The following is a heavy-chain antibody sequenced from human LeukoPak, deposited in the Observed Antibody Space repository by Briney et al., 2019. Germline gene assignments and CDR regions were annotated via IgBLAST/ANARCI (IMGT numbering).Heavy chain of an antibody. CDR2: IYYSGST. Sequence: SETLSLTCTVSGGSISSHFWSWIRQPPGKGLEWIGYIYYSGSTNYNPSLKSRVTISVDTSKNQFSLKLSSVTAADTAVYYCARGSSSWYRYYYYYMDVWGKGTTVTVSS. V-gene: IGHV4-59*11. CDR1: GGSISSHF. CDR3: ARGSSSWYRYYYYYMDV. J-gene: IGHJ6*03. D-gene: IGHD6-13*01.